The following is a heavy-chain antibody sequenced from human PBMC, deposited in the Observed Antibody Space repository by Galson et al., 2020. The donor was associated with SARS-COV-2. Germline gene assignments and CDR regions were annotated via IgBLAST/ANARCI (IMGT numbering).Heavy chain of an antibody. CDR3: AGYYYGSGSLSY. J-gene: IGHJ4*02. CDR2: SSAYNGNT. CDR1: GYTFTSYG. V-gene: IGHV1-18*01. D-gene: IGHD3-10*01. Sequence: ASVKVSCKASGYTFTSYGISWVRQAPGQGLEWMGWSSAYNGNTNYAQKIQGRVTMTTDTSTSTAYMELRSLRSDDTAVYYCAGYYYGSGSLSYWGQGTLVTVSS.